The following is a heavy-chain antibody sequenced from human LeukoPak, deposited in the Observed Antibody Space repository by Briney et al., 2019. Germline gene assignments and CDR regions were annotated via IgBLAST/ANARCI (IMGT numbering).Heavy chain of an antibody. J-gene: IGHJ4*02. CDR3: AKDIYATVTTGFDY. Sequence: PGGSLRLSCAASEFTFSDYYMSWIRQAPGKGLEWVSYISSSGSTIYYADSAKGRFTISRDNAKNSLYLQMNSLRAEDMALYYCAKDIYATVTTGFDYWGQGTLVTVSS. CDR2: ISSSGSTI. CDR1: EFTFSDYY. V-gene: IGHV3-11*01. D-gene: IGHD4-17*01.